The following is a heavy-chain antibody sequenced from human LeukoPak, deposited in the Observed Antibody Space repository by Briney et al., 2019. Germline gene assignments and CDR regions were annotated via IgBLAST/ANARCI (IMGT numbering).Heavy chain of an antibody. Sequence: PSETLSLTCTVSGGSIGNYYWTWIRQPPGKGLEWIVDIYYDGTTKYNPSLKSRVTISVDRSKSQFSLKLSSVTAADTAVYYCARAAHFYDSSGYYHFDYWGQGTLVTVSS. CDR3: ARAAHFYDSSGYYHFDY. CDR2: IYYDGTT. J-gene: IGHJ4*02. V-gene: IGHV4-59*08. CDR1: GGSIGNYY. D-gene: IGHD3-22*01.